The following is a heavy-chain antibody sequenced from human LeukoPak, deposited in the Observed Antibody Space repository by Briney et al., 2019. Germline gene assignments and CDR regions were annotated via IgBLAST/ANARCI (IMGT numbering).Heavy chain of an antibody. J-gene: IGHJ5*02. Sequence: SVKGRFTISRDNSKNTLYLHMNSLRAEDTAVYYCARGQKWVAVAGTFWFDPWGQGTLVTVSS. CDR3: ARGQKWVAVAGTFWFDP. V-gene: IGHV3-53*05. D-gene: IGHD6-19*01.